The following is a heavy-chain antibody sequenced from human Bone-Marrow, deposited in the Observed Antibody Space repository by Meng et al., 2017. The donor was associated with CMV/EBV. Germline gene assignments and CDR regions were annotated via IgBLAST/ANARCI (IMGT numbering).Heavy chain of an antibody. CDR3: ARDLPGNDGMDV. Sequence: SETLSLTCTVSGGSISSSSYYWGWIRQPPGKGLEWIGYIYYSGSTNYNPSLKSRVTISVDTSKNQFSLKLSSVTAADTAVYYCARDLPGNDGMDVWGQGTTVTIAS. CDR1: GGSISSSSYY. J-gene: IGHJ6*02. D-gene: IGHD1-1*01. CDR2: IYYSGST. V-gene: IGHV4-61*01.